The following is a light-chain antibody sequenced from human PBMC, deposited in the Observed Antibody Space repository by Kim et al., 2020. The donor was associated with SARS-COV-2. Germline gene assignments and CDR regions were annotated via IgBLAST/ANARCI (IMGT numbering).Light chain of an antibody. CDR2: EVS. Sequence: QSALTQPASVSGSPGQSITISCTGTSSDVGSYNLVSWYQHHPGKAPRLMIYEVSNRPSGVSNRFSASKSGNTASLTISGLQAEDEADYYCCSYASSSTLVFGGGTQLTVL. CDR1: SSDVGSYNL. CDR3: CSYASSSTLV. V-gene: IGLV2-23*02. J-gene: IGLJ3*02.